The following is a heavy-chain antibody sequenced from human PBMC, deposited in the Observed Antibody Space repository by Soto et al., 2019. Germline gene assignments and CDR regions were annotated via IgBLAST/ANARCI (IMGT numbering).Heavy chain of an antibody. CDR1: GYTFTSYD. Sequence: QVQLVQSGAEVKKPGASVKVSCKASGYTFTSYDINWVRQATGQGLEWMGWMNPNSGNTGYAQKFQGRGTMTRNTSIRTAYMELSSLRSEDTAVYYCERGEEMATTFYYYYYGMDVWGQGTTVTVSS. J-gene: IGHJ6*02. CDR3: ERGEEMATTFYYYYYGMDV. D-gene: IGHD5-12*01. CDR2: MNPNSGNT. V-gene: IGHV1-8*01.